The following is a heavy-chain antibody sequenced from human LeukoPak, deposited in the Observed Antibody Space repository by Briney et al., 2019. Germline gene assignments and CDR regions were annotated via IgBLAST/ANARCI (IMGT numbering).Heavy chain of an antibody. CDR1: GYTFTGYY. CDR3: ARPPGPYYYDSSGYYVPYHFDY. V-gene: IGHV1-2*02. D-gene: IGHD3-22*01. J-gene: IGHJ4*02. CDR2: INPNSGGT. Sequence: ASVTVSCKASGYTFTGYYMHWVRQAPGQGLEWMGWINPNSGGTNYAQKFQGRVTMTRDTSISTAYMELSRLRSDDTAVYYCARPPGPYYYDSSGYYVPYHFDYWGQGTLVTVSS.